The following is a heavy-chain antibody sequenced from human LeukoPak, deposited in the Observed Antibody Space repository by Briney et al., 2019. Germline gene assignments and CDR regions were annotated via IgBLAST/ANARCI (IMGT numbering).Heavy chain of an antibody. CDR3: ARFVEQPPPSLGLYYFDY. CDR1: GYTFTSYG. J-gene: IGHJ4*02. D-gene: IGHD3-22*01. V-gene: IGHV1-18*01. Sequence: ASVKVSCKASGYTFTSYGISWERQAPGQGLEWMGWISTYNGNTNYAQKLQGRVTMTTDTSTSTAYMELRSLRSDDTAVYYCARFVEQPPPSLGLYYFDYWGQGTLVTVSS. CDR2: ISTYNGNT.